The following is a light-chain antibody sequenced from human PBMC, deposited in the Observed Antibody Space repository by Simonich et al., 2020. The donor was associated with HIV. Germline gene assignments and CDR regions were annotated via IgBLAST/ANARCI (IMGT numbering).Light chain of an antibody. J-gene: IGLJ3*02. CDR1: SSDVGGYNY. CDR2: DVS. Sequence: QSALTQPASVSGSPGQSITISCTGTSSDVGGYNYVSWYQQHPGKAAKVMIYDVSNRPSGVSNRFSGSKSGNTSSLTISGLQAEDEADYYCSSFTNSRTLVFGGGTKLTVL. V-gene: IGLV2-14*03. CDR3: SSFTNSRTLV.